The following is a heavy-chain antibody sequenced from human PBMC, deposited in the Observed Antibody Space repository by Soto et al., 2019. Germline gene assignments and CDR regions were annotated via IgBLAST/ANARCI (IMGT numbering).Heavy chain of an antibody. CDR3: AGWWLRLSGYDY. V-gene: IGHV4-34*01. J-gene: IGHJ4*02. CDR2: INHSGST. CDR1: GGSFSGYY. Sequence: QVQLQQWGAGLLKPSETLSLTCAVYGGSFSGYYWSWIRQPPGKGLEWIGEINHSGSTNYNPSLKSRXXIXAXXATTPLSLQLSSVTAAATAVYYCAGWWLRLSGYDYWGQGTLVTVSS. D-gene: IGHD5-12*01.